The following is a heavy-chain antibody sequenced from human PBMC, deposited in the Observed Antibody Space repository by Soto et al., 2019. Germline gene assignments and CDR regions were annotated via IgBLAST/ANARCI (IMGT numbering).Heavy chain of an antibody. V-gene: IGHV1-2*04. D-gene: IGHD5-12*01. CDR3: ARGYSGYDANYYYGMDV. Sequence: AASVKVSCKASGYTFTGYYMHWVRQAPGQGLEWMGWINPNSGGTNYAQKFQGWVTMTRDTSISTAYMELSRLRSDDTAVYYCARGYSGYDANYYYGMDVWGQGTTVTVSS. CDR2: INPNSGGT. CDR1: GYTFTGYY. J-gene: IGHJ6*02.